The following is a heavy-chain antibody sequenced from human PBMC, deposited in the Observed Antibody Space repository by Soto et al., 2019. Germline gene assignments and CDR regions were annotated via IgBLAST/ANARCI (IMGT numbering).Heavy chain of an antibody. J-gene: IGHJ6*02. Sequence: GVSLRLSCAASGFMFSSYWMSWVRQAPGKGLEWVANVKSDGSEIYYVDSVKGRFTISRDNARNSLYLQMSSLRAEDTAVYYCERVDASLVQDGVEVWGQGTTDTAP. CDR3: ERVDASLVQDGVEV. V-gene: IGHV3-7*03. D-gene: IGHD2-8*02. CDR2: VKSDGSEI. CDR1: GFMFSSYW.